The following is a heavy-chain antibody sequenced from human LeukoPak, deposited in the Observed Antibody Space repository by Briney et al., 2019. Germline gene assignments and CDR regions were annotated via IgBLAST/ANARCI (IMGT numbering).Heavy chain of an antibody. J-gene: IGHJ4*02. V-gene: IGHV3-23*01. CDR1: GFTFSSYA. CDR2: ISGSGGST. D-gene: IGHD4-11*01. Sequence: PGGSLRLSCAASGFTFSSYAMSWVRQAPGKGLEWVSAISGSGGSTYYADSVKGRFTISRDNSKNTLYLQMNSLRAEDTAVYYCAKEGEQTTVTTSDFDYWGQGTLVTVSS. CDR3: AKEGEQTTVTTSDFDY.